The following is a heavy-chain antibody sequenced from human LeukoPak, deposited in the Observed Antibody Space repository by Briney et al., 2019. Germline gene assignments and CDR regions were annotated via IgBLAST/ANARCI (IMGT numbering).Heavy chain of an antibody. CDR3: ARDNYGDYWP. D-gene: IGHD4-17*01. CDR1: GFTYSSYW. J-gene: IGHJ5*02. CDR2: INTDGSST. Sequence: GGSLRLSCAASGFTYSSYWMHWVRQAPGKELVWVSRINTDGSSTSYADPVKGRFTIPRENAKNTLYPQMNSLRAEDTVVYYCARDNYGDYWPWGQGTLVTVSS. V-gene: IGHV3-74*01.